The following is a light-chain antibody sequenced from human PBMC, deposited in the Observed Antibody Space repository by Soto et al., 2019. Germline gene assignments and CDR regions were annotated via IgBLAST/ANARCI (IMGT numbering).Light chain of an antibody. J-gene: IGKJ2*01. CDR3: HPRSNWPWT. CDR1: QSISIY. V-gene: IGKV3-11*01. CDR2: DAS. Sequence: EIVLTQAPATLSLSPGEGATLSCRASQSISIYLAWYQQKPGQAPTLLIYDASNRATGIPARFSGSESGTDFTLTISRLEPEDFAVYYCHPRSNWPWTFGQGTKLEIK.